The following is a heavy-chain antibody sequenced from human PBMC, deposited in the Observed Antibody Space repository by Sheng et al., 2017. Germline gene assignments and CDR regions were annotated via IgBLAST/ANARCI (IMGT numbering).Heavy chain of an antibody. V-gene: IGHV4-34*01. CDR3: ARGRTGSYDSSGYYFFDY. CDR1: GGSFSGYY. J-gene: IGHJ4*02. Sequence: QVQLQQWGAGLLKPSETLSLTCAVYGGSFSGYYWSWIRQPPGKGLEWIGEINHSGSTNYNPSLKSRVTISVDTSKNQFSLKLSSVTAADTAVYYCARGRTGSYDSSGYYFFDYWGQGTRGHRLL. D-gene: IGHD3-22*01. CDR2: INHSGST.